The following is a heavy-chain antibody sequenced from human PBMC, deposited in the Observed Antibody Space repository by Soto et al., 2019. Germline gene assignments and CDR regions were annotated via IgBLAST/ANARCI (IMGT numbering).Heavy chain of an antibody. D-gene: IGHD3-22*01. CDR2: ISAYHGNT. Sequence: QVQLVQSGAEVKKPGASVKVSCKASGYTFTSYGISWVRQAPGQGLAWMGWISAYHGNTNYAQKLKGRVTMTTDTSTSTAYMDLRSLRADDTAVYYCASDLNTMIVVGRGGGGFDPWGQGTLVTVSS. CDR1: GYTFTSYG. V-gene: IGHV1-18*01. J-gene: IGHJ5*02. CDR3: ASDLNTMIVVGRGGGGFDP.